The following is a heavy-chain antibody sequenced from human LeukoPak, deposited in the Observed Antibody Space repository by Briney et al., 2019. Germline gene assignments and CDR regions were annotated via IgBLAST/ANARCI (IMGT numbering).Heavy chain of an antibody. Sequence: GGSLRLSCAASGFTFSRYSMHWVRQAPGKGLVWVSHVNSDGSGTDYADSVKGRFSISRDNAKNSLYLQMNSLRAEDTAVYYCARRRDSGSLQHFDYWGQGTLVTVSS. CDR3: ARRRDSGSLQHFDY. J-gene: IGHJ4*02. D-gene: IGHD1-26*01. V-gene: IGHV3-74*01. CDR2: VNSDGSGT. CDR1: GFTFSRYS.